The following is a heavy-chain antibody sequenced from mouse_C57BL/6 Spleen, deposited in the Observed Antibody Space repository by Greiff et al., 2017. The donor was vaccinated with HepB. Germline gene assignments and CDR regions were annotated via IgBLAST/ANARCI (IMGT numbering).Heavy chain of an antibody. CDR3: ARVYGSSYCAMDY. V-gene: IGHV1-69*01. CDR2: IDPSDSYT. D-gene: IGHD1-1*01. J-gene: IGHJ4*01. CDR1: GYTFTSYW. Sequence: VQLQQPGAELVMPGASVKLSCKASGYTFTSYWMHWVKQRPGQGLEWIGEIDPSDSYTNYNQKFKGKSTLTVDKSSSTAYMQLSSLTSEDSAVYYCARVYGSSYCAMDYWGQGTSVTVSS.